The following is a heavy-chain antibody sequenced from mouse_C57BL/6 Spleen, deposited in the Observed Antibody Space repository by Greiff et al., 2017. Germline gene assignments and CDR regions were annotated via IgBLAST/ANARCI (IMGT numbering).Heavy chain of an antibody. CDR2: IHPSDSDT. J-gene: IGHJ4*01. CDR1: GYTFTSYW. Sequence: QVQLQQPGAELVKPGASVKVSCKASGYTFTSYWMHWVKQRPGQGLEWIGRIHPSDSDTNYNQKFKGKATLTVDKSSSTAYMQLRRLTSEDSAVYYCAMGDYYGSSPYAMDYWGQGTSVTVSS. V-gene: IGHV1-74*01. D-gene: IGHD1-1*01. CDR3: AMGDYYGSSPYAMDY.